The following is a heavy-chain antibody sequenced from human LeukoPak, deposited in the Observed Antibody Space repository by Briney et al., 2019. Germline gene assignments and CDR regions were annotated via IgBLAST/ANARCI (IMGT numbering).Heavy chain of an antibody. CDR3: ARQWYYYGSGSCSWFDP. Sequence: SETLSLTCTVSGGSVSSSSYYWGWIRQPPGKGLEWIGSIYYSGSTYCNPSLKSRVTISVDTSKNQFSLKLSSVTAADTAVYYCARQWYYYGSGSCSWFDPWGQGTPVTVSS. D-gene: IGHD3-10*01. J-gene: IGHJ5*02. CDR1: GGSVSSSSYY. V-gene: IGHV4-39*01. CDR2: IYYSGST.